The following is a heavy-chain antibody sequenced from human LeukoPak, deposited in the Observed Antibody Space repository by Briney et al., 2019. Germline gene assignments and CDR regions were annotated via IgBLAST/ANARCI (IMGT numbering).Heavy chain of an antibody. Sequence: PSETLSLTCTVSGGSISSSSYYWGWIRQPPGTGLEWIGSIYYSGSTYYNPSLKSRVTISVDTSKNQFSLKLSSVTAADTAVYYCARLGIAAAGTSLFDYWGQGTLVTVSS. J-gene: IGHJ4*02. D-gene: IGHD6-13*01. CDR2: IYYSGST. CDR1: GGSISSSSYY. V-gene: IGHV4-39*01. CDR3: ARLGIAAAGTSLFDY.